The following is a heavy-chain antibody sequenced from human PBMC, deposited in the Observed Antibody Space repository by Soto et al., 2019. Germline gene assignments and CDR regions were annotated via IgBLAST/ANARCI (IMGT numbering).Heavy chain of an antibody. J-gene: IGHJ4*02. CDR1: GFTFSSYA. Sequence: PGGSLRLSCAASGFTFSSYAMSWVRQAPGKGLEWVSAISGSGGSTYYADSVKGRFTISRDNSKNTLYLQMNSLRAEDTAVYYCAKDTKESIAVAGLFDYWGQGTLVTVSS. CDR3: AKDTKESIAVAGLFDY. V-gene: IGHV3-23*01. D-gene: IGHD6-19*01. CDR2: ISGSGGST.